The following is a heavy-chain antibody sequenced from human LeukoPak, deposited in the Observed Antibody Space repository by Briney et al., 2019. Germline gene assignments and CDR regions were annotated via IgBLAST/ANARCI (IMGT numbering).Heavy chain of an antibody. D-gene: IGHD3-9*01. J-gene: IGHJ4*02. CDR3: ARHRDLVYLDY. Sequence: SETLSLTCTVSGGSISSSSYYWGWIRQPPGKGLEWIGSIYYSGSTYYNPSLKSRVTISVDTSKNQFSLKLSSVTAADTAVYYCARHRDLVYLDYWGQGTLVTVSS. V-gene: IGHV4-39*01. CDR1: GGSISSSSYY. CDR2: IYYSGST.